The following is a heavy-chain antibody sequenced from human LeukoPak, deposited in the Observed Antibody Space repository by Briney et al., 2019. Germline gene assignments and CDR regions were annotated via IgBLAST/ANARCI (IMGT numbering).Heavy chain of an antibody. CDR1: GFTFRSYA. D-gene: IGHD6-25*01. J-gene: IGHJ4*02. Sequence: GGSLRLSCAASGFTFRSYAMSWVRQAPGKGLEWVSSISASGDTTYYVDSVKGRCTISRDNSRSTLSLQMNSLRAEDTAVYYCARVGIAAAIDYWGQGTLVTVSS. V-gene: IGHV3-23*01. CDR2: ISASGDTT. CDR3: ARVGIAAAIDY.